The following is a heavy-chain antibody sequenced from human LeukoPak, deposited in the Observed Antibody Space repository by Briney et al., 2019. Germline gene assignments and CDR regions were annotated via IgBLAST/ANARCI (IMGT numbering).Heavy chain of an antibody. D-gene: IGHD5-12*01. CDR1: GYTFTSYY. J-gene: IGHJ4*02. Sequence: ASVKVSCKASGYTFTSYYMHWVRQAPGQGLEWMGWISTYYGNTNYAQKLQGRVTMTTDTSTSTAYMELRSLRSDDTAVYYCAATRRSGYVIFDYWGQGTLVTVSS. CDR3: AATRRSGYVIFDY. V-gene: IGHV1-18*04. CDR2: ISTYYGNT.